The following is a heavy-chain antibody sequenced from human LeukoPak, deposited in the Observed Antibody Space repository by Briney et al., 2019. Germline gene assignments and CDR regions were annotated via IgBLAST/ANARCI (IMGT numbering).Heavy chain of an antibody. CDR1: GGSISNYF. Sequence: SETLSLTCSVSGGSISNYFWTWIRQPPGKGLEWIGYIYSSGSTYYNPSLKSRVTISVDTSKNRFSLKLSTVTAADTAVYYCARGGAAADWFDPWGQGTLVTVSS. V-gene: IGHV4-59*08. J-gene: IGHJ5*02. CDR3: ARGGAAADWFDP. CDR2: IYSSGST. D-gene: IGHD6-13*01.